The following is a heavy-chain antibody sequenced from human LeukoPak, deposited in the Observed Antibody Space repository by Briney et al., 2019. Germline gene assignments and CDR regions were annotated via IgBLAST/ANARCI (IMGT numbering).Heavy chain of an antibody. CDR3: ASGPCTAGPCYAARNPFDY. CDR2: IYYSGST. D-gene: IGHD1-14*01. V-gene: IGHV4-59*01. CDR1: GGSISTFY. J-gene: IGHJ4*02. Sequence: PSETLSLTCSVSGGSISTFYWSWLRQAPGKGLEWIGHIYYSGSTNYNPSLKSRVTVSIDPAKKQFSLRLSSVPPADTAVYYCASGPCTAGPCYAARNPFDYWGQGSLVTVSS.